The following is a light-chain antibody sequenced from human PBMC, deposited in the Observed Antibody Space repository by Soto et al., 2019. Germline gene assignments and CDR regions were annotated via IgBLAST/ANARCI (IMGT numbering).Light chain of an antibody. CDR2: EVS. V-gene: IGLV2-23*02. Sequence: QSALTQPASVSGSPGQSITISCTGTSSDVGSYNHVSWYQQHPGKAPKLMIYEVSKRRSGVSNRVSGYKSTNTAFLTIDGLPDDDQADYNCCPYGGRSTYVFGTGTKLTAL. CDR1: SSDVGSYNH. J-gene: IGLJ1*01. CDR3: CPYGGRSTYV.